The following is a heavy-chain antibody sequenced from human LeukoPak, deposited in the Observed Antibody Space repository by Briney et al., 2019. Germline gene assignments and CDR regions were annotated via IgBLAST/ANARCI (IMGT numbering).Heavy chain of an antibody. CDR3: ARVVPAATFDR. D-gene: IGHD2-2*01. CDR1: GGSISSGGYS. V-gene: IGHV4-30-2*01. Sequence: PSETLSLTCAVSGGSISSGGYSWSWIRQPPGKGLEWIGYICHSGSTYYNPSLKSRVTISVDRSKNQFSLKLSSVTAADTAVYYCARVVPAATFDRWGQGTLVTVCS. CDR2: ICHSGST. J-gene: IGHJ4*02.